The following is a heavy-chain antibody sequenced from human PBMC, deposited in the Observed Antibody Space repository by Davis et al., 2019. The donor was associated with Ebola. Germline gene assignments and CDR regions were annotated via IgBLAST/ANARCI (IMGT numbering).Heavy chain of an antibody. V-gene: IGHV3-30-3*01. CDR3: AREGYIVATYDY. J-gene: IGHJ4*02. CDR1: GFTFSSYA. CDR2: ISYDGSNK. Sequence: GESLKISCAASGFTFSSYAMHWVRQAPGKGLEWVAVISYDGSNKYYADSVKGRFTISRDNSKNTLYLQMNSLRAEDTAVYYCAREGYIVATYDYWGQGTLVTVSS. D-gene: IGHD5-12*01.